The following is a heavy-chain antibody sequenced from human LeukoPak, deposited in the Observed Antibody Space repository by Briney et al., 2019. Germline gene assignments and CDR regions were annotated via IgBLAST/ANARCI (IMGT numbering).Heavy chain of an antibody. CDR3: ARRNYYDSSGYFDS. D-gene: IGHD3-22*01. J-gene: IGHJ4*03. CDR2: IHHGGST. V-gene: IGHV4-39*07. CDR1: GGSISSSSYS. Sequence: PSETLSLTCTVSGGSISSSSYSWGWIRQPPGKGLEWIGSIHHGGSTYYNPSLKTRVTMSVDKSKNQFSLKLNSVTAADAAVYYCARRNYYDSSGYFDSWGQGTLVTVSS.